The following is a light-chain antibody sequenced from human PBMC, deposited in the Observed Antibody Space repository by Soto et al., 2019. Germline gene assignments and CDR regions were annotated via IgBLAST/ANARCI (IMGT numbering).Light chain of an antibody. Sequence: DIVLTQSPATLSLSPGERVTLSCRASQSVNSKVAWYQQKPGQAPRLLIYGASTRATGIPARFSGSGSGTEFTLTISSLQSEDFAVYYCQQYNYWPPITFGQGTRLEIK. CDR3: QQYNYWPPIT. J-gene: IGKJ5*01. V-gene: IGKV3-15*01. CDR2: GAS. CDR1: QSVNSK.